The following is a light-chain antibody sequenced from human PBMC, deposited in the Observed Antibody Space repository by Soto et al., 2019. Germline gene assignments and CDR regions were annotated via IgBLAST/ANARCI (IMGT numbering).Light chain of an antibody. CDR2: WAS. Sequence: IVLTQSPDSLALSLGERATINCKSSQSLFHNCNNKNCLAWYRQKAGQPPELLIYWASTREFGVPDRFSGSGFGTDFTLTLSSLQAEDVAVYYCQQYYSPLPTFGQGTRLEIK. V-gene: IGKV4-1*01. CDR3: QQYYSPLPT. J-gene: IGKJ2*01. CDR1: QSLFHNCNNKNC.